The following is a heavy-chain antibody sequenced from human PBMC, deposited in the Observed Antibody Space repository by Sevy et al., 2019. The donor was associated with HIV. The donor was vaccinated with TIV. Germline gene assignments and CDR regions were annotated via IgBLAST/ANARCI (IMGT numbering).Heavy chain of an antibody. CDR2: ISTGTDHI. Sequence: GGSLRLSCTASGFTFSAYSMNWVRQAPGKGLEWLSYISTGTDHIYYADSAKGRCTISRDDAKKSVYLEMKSLRDQDTALYYCVRRGVDAYNVYFDLWGQGTLVTVSS. D-gene: IGHD3-10*01. V-gene: IGHV3-21*05. CDR1: GFTFSAYS. J-gene: IGHJ4*02. CDR3: VRRGVDAYNVYFDL.